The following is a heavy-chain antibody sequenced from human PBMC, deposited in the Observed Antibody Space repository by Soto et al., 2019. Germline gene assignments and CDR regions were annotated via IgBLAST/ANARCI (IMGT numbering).Heavy chain of an antibody. CDR3: ARDRYFYASRGYYRTPHS. D-gene: IGHD3-22*01. CDR1: GGSFSNDY. CDR2: IFHSGIT. V-gene: IGHV4-59*01. Sequence: PSETLSLTCFISGGSFSNDYWTWIRQSPGKGLEWIGYIFHSGITDYNPSVKSRVTISIDKSRNLFSLNLTSVTAADTAVYYCARDRYFYASRGYYRTPHSWGQGTLVTVSS. J-gene: IGHJ4*02.